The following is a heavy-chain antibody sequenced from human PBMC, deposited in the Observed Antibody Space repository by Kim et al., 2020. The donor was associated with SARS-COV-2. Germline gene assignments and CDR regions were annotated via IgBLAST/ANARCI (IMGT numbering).Heavy chain of an antibody. V-gene: IGHV4-59*01. Sequence: SETLSLTCTVSGGSISTYYWIWIRQPPGKGLEWIGYIYYSGSTNYNPSLKSRVIISVDTSKNQFSLKLSSVTAADTAVYFCARDSSKYYGSGSPPPVWGQGTTVTVSS. J-gene: IGHJ6*02. CDR1: GGSISTYY. CDR2: IYYSGST. CDR3: ARDSSKYYGSGSPPPV. D-gene: IGHD3-10*01.